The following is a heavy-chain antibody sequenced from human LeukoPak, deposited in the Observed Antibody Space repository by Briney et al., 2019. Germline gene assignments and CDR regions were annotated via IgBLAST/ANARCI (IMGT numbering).Heavy chain of an antibody. D-gene: IGHD3-22*01. CDR2: IYPVDSDT. CDR3: ARGHDSRAYYDY. CDR1: GYNFANYW. V-gene: IGHV5-51*01. Sequence: GESLKISCKGSGYNFANYWIGWVRQMPGKGLEWMGIIYPVDSDTRYSPSFQGQVTISADKSISTAYLQWSSLKASDTAMYYCARGHDSRAYYDYWGQGTLVTVSS. J-gene: IGHJ4*02.